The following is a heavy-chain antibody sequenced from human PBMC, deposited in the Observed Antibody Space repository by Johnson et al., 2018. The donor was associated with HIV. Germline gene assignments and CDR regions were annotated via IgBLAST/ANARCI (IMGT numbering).Heavy chain of an antibody. V-gene: IGHV3-30*18. Sequence: QVQLVESGGGVVQPGRSLRLSCAASGFTFSSYAMHWVRQAPGKGLEWVAVISYDGSNKYYADSVKGRFSLSRDNSKNTLYRQMTSQRAEDTAVNYCAKDAVTDDAFDIWGQGTMVTVSS. CDR2: ISYDGSNK. CDR3: AKDAVTDDAFDI. CDR1: GFTFSSYA. D-gene: IGHD4-17*01. J-gene: IGHJ3*02.